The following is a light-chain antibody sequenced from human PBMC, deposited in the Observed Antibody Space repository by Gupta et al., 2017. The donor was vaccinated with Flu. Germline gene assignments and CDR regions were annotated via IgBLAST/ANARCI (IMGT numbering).Light chain of an antibody. V-gene: IGLV3-21*02. Sequence: SYVLTQPPSVSVAPGQPATITCGGNDIGNKDVHWYQQKPGQAPVVVVYDDRDRHSGSPERFSGSNSANTATLTISRVEAGEEDDYYCQVCESSSDNQEVFGGGTKLTVL. CDR2: DDR. J-gene: IGLJ3*02. CDR3: QVCESSSDNQEV. CDR1: DIGNKD.